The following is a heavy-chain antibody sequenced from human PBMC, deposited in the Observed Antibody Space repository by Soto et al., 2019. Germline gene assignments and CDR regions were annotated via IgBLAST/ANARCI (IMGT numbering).Heavy chain of an antibody. Sequence: QVQLQESGPGLVKPSETLSLTCTVSGGSISSYYWSWIRQPPGKGLEWIGYIYYSGSTNYNPSLKSPVTISVDTSKNQFSLKLRSVTAADTAVYYCARVRSVEMATIESYYFDYWGQGTLVTVSS. CDR2: IYYSGST. CDR3: ARVRSVEMATIESYYFDY. V-gene: IGHV4-59*01. J-gene: IGHJ4*02. D-gene: IGHD5-12*01. CDR1: GGSISSYY.